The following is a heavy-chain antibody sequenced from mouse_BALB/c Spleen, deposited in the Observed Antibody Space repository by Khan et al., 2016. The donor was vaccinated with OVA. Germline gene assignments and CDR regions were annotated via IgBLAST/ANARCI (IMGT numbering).Heavy chain of an antibody. CDR2: IWGGGGT. V-gene: IGHV2-6-4*01. Sequence: QVQLQQSGPGLVAPSQSLSVTCTVSGFSLSRYNIHWVRRPPGKGLEWLGMIWGGGGTDYNSTLKSRLTFNKDNSTSQAFLKMNSLQTDDTAMYYCARAYYRYDGYYAMDYWGQGTSVTVSA. CDR1: GFSLSRYN. CDR3: ARAYYRYDGYYAMDY. D-gene: IGHD2-14*01. J-gene: IGHJ4*01.